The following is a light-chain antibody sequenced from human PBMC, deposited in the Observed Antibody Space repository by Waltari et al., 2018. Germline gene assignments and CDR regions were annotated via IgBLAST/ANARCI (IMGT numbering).Light chain of an antibody. CDR1: SSNLGTSA. CDR3: AAWDDSLTVR. CDR2: RND. V-gene: IGLV1-47*01. Sequence: QSVLTQPLSASGTPGQRVTISCSGSSSNLGTSAVCWYQHRPGTAPQLLIYRNDQRPSGVPDRFSGSRSGTSASLAISGFRSEDEADYYCAAWDDSLTVRFGGGTKLTVL. J-gene: IGLJ3*02.